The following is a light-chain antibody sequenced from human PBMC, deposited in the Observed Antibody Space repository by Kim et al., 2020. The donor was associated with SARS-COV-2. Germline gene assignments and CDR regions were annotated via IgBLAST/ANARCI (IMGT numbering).Light chain of an antibody. CDR3: QQYGGSSLIT. J-gene: IGKJ5*01. Sequence: EVVLTQSPGTLSLSPGERATLSCRASQSLASNYLAWYQQKPGQPPRLLIYDASSRATGIPDRFSGSGSGTDFTLTISGLEPEDFAVYYCQQYGGSSLITFGQGTRLEIK. V-gene: IGKV3-20*01. CDR2: DAS. CDR1: QSLASNY.